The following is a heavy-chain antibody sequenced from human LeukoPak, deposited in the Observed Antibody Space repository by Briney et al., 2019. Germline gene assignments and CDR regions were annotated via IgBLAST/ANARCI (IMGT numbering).Heavy chain of an antibody. CDR3: ARGVYSSSWTPPGY. CDR2: MYYSGSA. J-gene: IGHJ4*02. D-gene: IGHD6-13*01. V-gene: IGHV4-39*07. CDR1: GGSFSGSGYY. Sequence: SETLSLTCTVSGGSFSGSGYYWGWIRQPPGKGLEWIGSMYYSGSANYNPSLKSRATISADTSKNQFSLKLSSVTAADTAVYYCARGVYSSSWTPPGYWGQGTLVTVSS.